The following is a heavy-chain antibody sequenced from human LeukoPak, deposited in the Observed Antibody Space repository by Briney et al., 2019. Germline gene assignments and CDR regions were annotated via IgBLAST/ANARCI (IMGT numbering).Heavy chain of an antibody. D-gene: IGHD3-10*01. V-gene: IGHV3-30*03. CDR3: ARGGYGSGSYRYAFHI. CDR2: ISYDGSNK. CDR1: GFTFSSYG. Sequence: PGGSLRLSCAASGFTFSSYGIHWVRQAPGKGLEWAAVISYDGSNKYYADSVKGRFTISRDNSKNTLYLQMNSLRTEDTAVYYCARGGYGSGSYRYAFHIWGQGTMVTVSS. J-gene: IGHJ3*02.